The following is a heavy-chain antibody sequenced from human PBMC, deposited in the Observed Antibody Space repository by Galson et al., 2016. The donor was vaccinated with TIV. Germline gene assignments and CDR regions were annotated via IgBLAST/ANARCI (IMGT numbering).Heavy chain of an antibody. J-gene: IGHJ3*01. CDR1: GFSLSTTGVG. CDR3: AHIRITLIPDAFYV. V-gene: IGHV2-5*05. Sequence: PALVKPTQTLTVTCTLSGFSLSTTGVGVGWIRQPPGKALEWLGVIYWDDDKRYGPSLNNRLTLTGDTSKNQVVLTMTNLDPVDTGTYFCAHIRITLIPDAFYVWGQGTVVTVSS. D-gene: IGHD2/OR15-2a*01. CDR2: IYWDDDK.